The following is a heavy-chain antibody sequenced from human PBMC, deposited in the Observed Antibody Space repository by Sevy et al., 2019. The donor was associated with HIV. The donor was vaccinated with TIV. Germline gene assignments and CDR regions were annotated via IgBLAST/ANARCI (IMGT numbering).Heavy chain of an antibody. J-gene: IGHJ4*02. Sequence: GESLKISCKGSGYTFTNYWIGWVRQMPGKGLEWMGIIYPGDSDTRYSPSFQGQVTISADKSISTAYLQWSSLKVSDTAIYYCVRHPGVATLYFDYWGQGILVTVSS. D-gene: IGHD5-12*01. CDR1: GYTFTNYW. CDR2: IYPGDSDT. V-gene: IGHV5-51*01. CDR3: VRHPGVATLYFDY.